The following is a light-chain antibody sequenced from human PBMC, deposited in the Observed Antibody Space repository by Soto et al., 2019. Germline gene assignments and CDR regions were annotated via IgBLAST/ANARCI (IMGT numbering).Light chain of an antibody. J-gene: IGKJ1*01. V-gene: IGKV1-5*03. CDR2: KAS. CDR3: QQYNSYPG. CDR1: QSISSW. Sequence: DIQMTQSPSTLSASVGDRVTITCRASQSISSWLAWYQQKPGKAPKLLIYKASSLESGVPSRLSGSGSGTECTLPIRSLQPNDYATYHCQQYNSYPGFGQGTKVEIK.